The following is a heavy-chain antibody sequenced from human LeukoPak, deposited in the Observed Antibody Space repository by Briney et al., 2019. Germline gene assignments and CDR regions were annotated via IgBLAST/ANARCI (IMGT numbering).Heavy chain of an antibody. V-gene: IGHV4-4*09. J-gene: IGHJ4*02. Sequence: PSETLSLTCTVSGGSISSHYWSWSRQPPGKGLEWIGHIYTSGSTNYNPSLKSRVTISVDTSKNQFSLKVSSVTAADTAVYYCARTYSSSSHFDYWGQGTLVTVSS. D-gene: IGHD6-6*01. CDR3: ARTYSSSSHFDY. CDR1: GGSISSHY. CDR2: IYTSGST.